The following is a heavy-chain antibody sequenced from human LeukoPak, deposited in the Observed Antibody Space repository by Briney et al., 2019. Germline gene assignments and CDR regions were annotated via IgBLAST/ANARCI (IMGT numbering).Heavy chain of an antibody. V-gene: IGHV4-39*07. CDR1: GGSISSSSYY. J-gene: IGHJ5*02. CDR2: INHSGST. Sequence: SETLSLTCTVSGGSISSSSYYWGWIRQPPGKGLEWIGEINHSGSTNYNPSLKSRVTISVDTSKNQFSLKLSSVTAADTAVYYCARGPLLRYFGVDPWGQGTLVTVSS. D-gene: IGHD3-9*01. CDR3: ARGPLLRYFGVDP.